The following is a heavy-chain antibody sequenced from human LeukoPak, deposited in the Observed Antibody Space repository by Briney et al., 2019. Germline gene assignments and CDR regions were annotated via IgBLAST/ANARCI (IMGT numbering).Heavy chain of an antibody. CDR2: INNDGSRT. CDR3: AREGDYGGINFDY. J-gene: IGHJ4*02. D-gene: IGHD4-23*01. CDR1: GFSFSSYW. Sequence: GGSLRLSCAASGFSFSSYWMYWVRQGPGKGLVWVSGINNDGSRTTYGDSVKGRVTISRDDAKNTLFLQMSSLRADDTAVYYCAREGDYGGINFDYWGRGTLVTVSS. V-gene: IGHV3-74*01.